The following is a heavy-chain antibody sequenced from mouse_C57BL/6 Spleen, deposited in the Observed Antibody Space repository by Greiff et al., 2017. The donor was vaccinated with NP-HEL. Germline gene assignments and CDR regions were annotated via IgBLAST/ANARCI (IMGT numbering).Heavy chain of an antibody. V-gene: IGHV1-64*01. J-gene: IGHJ4*01. Sequence: VQLQQPGAELVKPGASVKLSCKASGYTFTSYWMHWVKQRPGQGLEWIGMIHPNSGSTNYNEKFKSKATLTVDKSSSTAYMQLSSLTSEDSAVYYCARDGGKYYYAMDYWGQGTSVTVSS. CDR1: GYTFTSYW. CDR2: IHPNSGST. CDR3: ARDGGKYYYAMDY.